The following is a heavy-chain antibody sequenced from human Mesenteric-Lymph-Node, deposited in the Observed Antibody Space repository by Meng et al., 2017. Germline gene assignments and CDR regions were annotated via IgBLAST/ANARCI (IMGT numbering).Heavy chain of an antibody. D-gene: IGHD6-19*01. V-gene: IGHV3-21*06. Sequence: GESLKISCAGSGFTFSSYRMNWVRQAPGKGLEWVSSISSSSNFIYYADSVKGRFTISRDNAKNPLYLQMNSLRAEDTAVYYCARAWDQIAVAGYGGYWGQGTLVTVSS. J-gene: IGHJ4*02. CDR1: GFTFSSYR. CDR3: ARAWDQIAVAGYGGY. CDR2: ISSSSNFI.